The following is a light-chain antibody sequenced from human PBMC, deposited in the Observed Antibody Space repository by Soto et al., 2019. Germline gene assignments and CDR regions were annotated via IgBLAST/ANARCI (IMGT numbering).Light chain of an antibody. CDR1: SSDIGSYDL. CDR2: EGT. CDR3: CSYAGSRTYV. V-gene: IGLV2-23*01. Sequence: QSVLTQPASVSGPLGQSIVISCTGSSSDIGSYDLVSWYQQYPGKAPKVVIFEGTKRPSGVSNRFSGSKSGNTASLTISELQTEDEADYYCCSYAGSRTYVFGAGTKVTVL. J-gene: IGLJ1*01.